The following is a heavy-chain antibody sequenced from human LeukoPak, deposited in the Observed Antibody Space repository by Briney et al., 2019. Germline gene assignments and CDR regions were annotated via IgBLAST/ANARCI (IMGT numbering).Heavy chain of an antibody. CDR3: AKTGTDDGYSIYFDH. V-gene: IGHV3-23*01. D-gene: IGHD5-24*01. CDR1: GLTFSRYA. CDR2: ISGSGGGT. J-gene: IGHJ4*02. Sequence: PGGSLRLSCAASGLTFSRYAMSWVRQAPGKGLEWVSTISGSGGGTYNADSVKGRFTISRDNSQNTLYLRMNSLRAEDTAIYYCAKTGTDDGYSIYFDHWGQGTLVTVSS.